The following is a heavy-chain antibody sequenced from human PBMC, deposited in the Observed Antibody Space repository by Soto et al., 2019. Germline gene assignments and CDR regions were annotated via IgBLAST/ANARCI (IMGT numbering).Heavy chain of an antibody. J-gene: IGHJ4*02. CDR3: TAGGYSYAEASN. CDR2: IKSKTDGGTT. V-gene: IGHV3-15*01. D-gene: IGHD5-18*01. Sequence: EVQLVESGGGLVKPGGSLRLSCAASGFTFSNAWMSWVRQAPGKGLEWVGRIKSKTDGGTTDYAAPVKGRFTISRDDSKNTLYLQMNSLKTEDTAVYYCTAGGYSYAEASNWGQGTLVTVSS. CDR1: GFTFSNAW.